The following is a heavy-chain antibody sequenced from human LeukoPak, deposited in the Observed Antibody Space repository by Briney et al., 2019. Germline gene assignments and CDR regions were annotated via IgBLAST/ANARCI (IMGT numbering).Heavy chain of an antibody. CDR3: TTALYY. CDR2: IRSKAYGGTT. Sequence: HPGGSLRLSCTASGFTFGDYAMSWVRQAPGKGLEWVGFIRSKAYGGTTEYAASVKGRFTISRDDSKSIAYLQMNSLKTEDTGVYYCTTALYYWGQGTLVTVSS. V-gene: IGHV3-49*04. J-gene: IGHJ4*02. CDR1: GFTFGDYA.